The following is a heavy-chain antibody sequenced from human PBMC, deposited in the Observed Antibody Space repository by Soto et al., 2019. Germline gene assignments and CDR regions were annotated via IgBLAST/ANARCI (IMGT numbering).Heavy chain of an antibody. CDR2: IYYSGST. D-gene: IGHD3-22*01. Sequence: SETLSLTCTVSGGSVSSGSYYWSWIRQPPGKGLEWIGYIYYSGSTSYNPSLKSRVTISVDTSKNQFSLKLSSVTAADTAVYYCARSRLDSSGYLPRFWGQGTLVTVSS. CDR1: GGSVSSGSYY. V-gene: IGHV4-61*01. CDR3: ARSRLDSSGYLPRF. J-gene: IGHJ4*02.